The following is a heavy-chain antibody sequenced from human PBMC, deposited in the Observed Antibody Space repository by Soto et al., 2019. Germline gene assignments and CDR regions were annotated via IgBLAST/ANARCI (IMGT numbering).Heavy chain of an antibody. J-gene: IGHJ4*02. Sequence: PSETLSLTCTVSGGSISSSSYYWGWIRQPPGKGLEWIWSIYYSGSTYYNPSLKRRFTISVDTSKNQFSLKLSSVTAADTAVYYCVRDWTHYDSSGPGDYWGQGTLVTVSS. V-gene: IGHV4-39*02. CDR3: VRDWTHYDSSGPGDY. D-gene: IGHD3-22*01. CDR1: GGSISSSSYY. CDR2: IYYSGST.